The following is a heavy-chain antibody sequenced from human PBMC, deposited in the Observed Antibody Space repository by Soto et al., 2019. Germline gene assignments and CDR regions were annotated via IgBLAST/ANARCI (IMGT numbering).Heavy chain of an antibody. D-gene: IGHD3-3*01. CDR1: GFLFSIYA. Sequence: PWGSLGVSCEASGFLFSIYAMNWVRQAPGRGLDWVSSISSHGDTTYYAESVMGRFTISRDNSKNTLFLQMNSLRAGDTAVYFCARDHYYFWSGFHPTIWFHPWGQGTMVTVSS. V-gene: IGHV3-23*01. J-gene: IGHJ5*02. CDR2: ISSHGDTT. CDR3: ARDHYYFWSGFHPTIWFHP.